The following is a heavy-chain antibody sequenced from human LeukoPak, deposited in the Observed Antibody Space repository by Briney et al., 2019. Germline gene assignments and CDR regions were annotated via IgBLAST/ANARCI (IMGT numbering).Heavy chain of an antibody. V-gene: IGHV4-39*01. J-gene: IGHJ4*02. Sequence: PSETLSLTCTVSGGSISSSSYYWGWIRQPPGKGLEWIGSIYYSGSTYYNPSLKSRVTISVDTSKNQFSLKLSSVTAADTAVYYCARHTTYDFWSGGYFDYWGQGTLVTVSS. D-gene: IGHD3-3*01. CDR1: GGSISSSSYY. CDR2: IYYSGST. CDR3: ARHTTYDFWSGGYFDY.